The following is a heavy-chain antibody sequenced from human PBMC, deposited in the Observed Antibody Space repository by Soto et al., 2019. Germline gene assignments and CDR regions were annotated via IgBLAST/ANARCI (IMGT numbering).Heavy chain of an antibody. D-gene: IGHD2-15*01. Sequence: GASVKVSCKASGGTFSSYAISWVRQAPGQGLEWMGGIIPIFCTANYAQKFQGRVTITADKSTSTAYMELNSLRAEDTAVYYCARAGDIVVVVAAIPSPGSYYYGMDVWGQGTTVTVS. CDR1: GGTFSSYA. J-gene: IGHJ6*02. CDR2: IIPIFCTA. CDR3: ARAGDIVVVVAAIPSPGSYYYGMDV. V-gene: IGHV1-69*06.